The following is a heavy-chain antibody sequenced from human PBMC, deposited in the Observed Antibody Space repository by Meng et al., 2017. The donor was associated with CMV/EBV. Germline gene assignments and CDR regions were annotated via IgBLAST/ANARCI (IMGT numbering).Heavy chain of an antibody. J-gene: IGHJ2*01. D-gene: IGHD3-16*01. Sequence: GESLKISCQGSGYRFTNYWIGWVRQMPGKGLEWMGVIYPGDSDTRYSPSFQGQVTISVDKSISTAYLQWSSLKASDTAMYFCARPYYYDYSNYWYFDLWGRGTLVTVSS. CDR3: ARPYYYDYSNYWYFDL. CDR2: IYPGDSDT. V-gene: IGHV5-51*01. CDR1: GYRFTNYW.